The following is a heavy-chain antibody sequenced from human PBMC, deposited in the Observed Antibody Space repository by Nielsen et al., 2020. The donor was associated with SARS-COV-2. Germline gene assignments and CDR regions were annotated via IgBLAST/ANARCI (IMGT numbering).Heavy chain of an antibody. CDR1: GFTFSSYS. CDR2: ISSSSSYI. Sequence: GESLKISCAASGFTFSSYSMNWVRQAPGKGLEWVSSISSSSSYIYYADSVKGRFTISRDNAKNSLYLQMNSLRAEDTAVYYCASQRGSGWQAYWGQGTLVTVSS. V-gene: IGHV3-21*01. CDR3: ASQRGSGWQAY. J-gene: IGHJ4*02. D-gene: IGHD6-19*01.